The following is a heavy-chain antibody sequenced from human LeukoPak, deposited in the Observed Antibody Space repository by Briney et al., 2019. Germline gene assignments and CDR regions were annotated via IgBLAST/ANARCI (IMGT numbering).Heavy chain of an antibody. D-gene: IGHD2-15*01. J-gene: IGHJ5*02. CDR3: AREGGWFDP. CDR2: IYYSGST. Sequence: SETLSLTCTVSGGSISSHYWSWIRQPPGKGLEWIGDIYYSGSTNYNPSLKSRVTISVDTSKTQFSLKLSSVTAADTAVYYCAREGGWFDPWGQGTLVTVSS. CDR1: GGSISSHY. V-gene: IGHV4-59*11.